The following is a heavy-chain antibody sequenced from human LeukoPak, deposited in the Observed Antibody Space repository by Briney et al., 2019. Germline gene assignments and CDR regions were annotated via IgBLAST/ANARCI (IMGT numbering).Heavy chain of an antibody. D-gene: IGHD6-6*01. J-gene: IGHJ4*02. CDR3: AKDHSSSSYYFDY. V-gene: IGHV3-33*06. CDR1: GFTFSSYV. CDR2: IWYDGSNK. Sequence: GGSLRLSCAASGFTFSSYVMHGVRQAPGKGLEWGAVIWYDGSNKYYADSVKGRFTISRDNSKNPLSLQMNSLKAEATAVYYCAKDHSSSSYYFDYWGQGTLVTVSS.